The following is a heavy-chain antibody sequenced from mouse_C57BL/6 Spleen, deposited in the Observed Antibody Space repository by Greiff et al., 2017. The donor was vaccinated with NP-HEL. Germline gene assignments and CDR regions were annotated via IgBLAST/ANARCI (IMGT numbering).Heavy chain of an antibody. CDR2: INPSSGYT. D-gene: IGHD1-1*01. CDR1: GYTFTSYT. Sequence: VQLQQSGAELARPGASVKMSCKASGYTFTSYTMHWVKQRPGQGLEWIGYINPSSGYTKYNQKFKDKATLTADKSSSTAYMQLSSLTSEDSAVYYCARDPNYCGSSYDWYFDVWGTGTTVTVSS. CDR3: ARDPNYCGSSYDWYFDV. J-gene: IGHJ1*03. V-gene: IGHV1-4*01.